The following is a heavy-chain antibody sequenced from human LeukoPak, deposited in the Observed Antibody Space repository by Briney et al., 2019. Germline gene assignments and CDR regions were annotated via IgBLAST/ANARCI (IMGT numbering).Heavy chain of an antibody. D-gene: IGHD1-26*01. CDR1: GYTFTSFG. J-gene: IGHJ5*02. Sequence: ASVKVSCKTSGYTFTSFGISWVRQAPGQGLEWLGWINAYNGNTNYAQKIQGRVTMTTDTSTSTAYMELNSLRSYDTAVYYWARDPRIVGSTPDWFDPWGQGTLVTVSS. V-gene: IGHV1-18*01. CDR2: INAYNGNT. CDR3: ARDPRIVGSTPDWFDP.